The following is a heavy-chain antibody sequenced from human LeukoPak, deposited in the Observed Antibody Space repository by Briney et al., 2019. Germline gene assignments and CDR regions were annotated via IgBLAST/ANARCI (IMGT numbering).Heavy chain of an antibody. CDR3: ARGLGYCTSTTCLLPFDY. D-gene: IGHD2-2*01. V-gene: IGHV3-53*01. CDR2: IYSGGST. J-gene: IGHJ4*02. Sequence: GGSLRLSCAASGFTVSTYYMTWVRQAPGKGLECVSAIYSGGSTYYADSVRGRFTVSRDNSKNTLYLQMNSLRAEDTAMYYCARGLGYCTSTTCLLPFDYWGQGTLVTVSS. CDR1: GFTVSTYY.